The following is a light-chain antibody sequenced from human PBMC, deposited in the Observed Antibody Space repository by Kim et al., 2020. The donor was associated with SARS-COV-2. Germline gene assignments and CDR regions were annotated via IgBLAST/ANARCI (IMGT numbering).Light chain of an antibody. CDR3: SSYTRSSTNYV. J-gene: IGLJ1*01. CDR1: SSDVGGYNY. CDR2: DVS. V-gene: IGLV2-14*03. Sequence: QSALTQPASVSGSPGQSITISCTGTSSDVGGYNYVSWYQQHPGKAPKVMIYDVSNRPPGVSNRFSGSKSGNTASLTISGLQAEDEADYYCSSYTRSSTNYVFGTGTKVTVL.